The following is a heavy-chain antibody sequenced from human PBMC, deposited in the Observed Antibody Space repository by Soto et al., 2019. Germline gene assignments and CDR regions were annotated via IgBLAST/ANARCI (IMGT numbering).Heavy chain of an antibody. Sequence: QLQLQESGPGLVKPSETLSLTCSVSGDSISSTKCYWGWIRQPPGKGLEWIGSISYSGSTYFNPSLQSRVSLSVDTSKNHFSLKLSSVTAADTAVYYCARHQRTLKITGWYVMGGMDGWGQGTTVTVSS. V-gene: IGHV4-39*01. CDR2: ISYSGST. J-gene: IGHJ6*02. D-gene: IGHD6-19*01. CDR1: GDSISSTKCY. CDR3: ARHQRTLKITGWYVMGGMDG.